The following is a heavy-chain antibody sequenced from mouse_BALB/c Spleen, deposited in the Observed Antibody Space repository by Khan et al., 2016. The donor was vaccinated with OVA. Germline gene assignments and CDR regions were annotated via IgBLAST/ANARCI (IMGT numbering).Heavy chain of an antibody. CDR3: AKHLILYPYYFAY. CDR1: GFSLSDYG. V-gene: IGHV2-6-5*01. CDR2: IWGGGIT. Sequence: QVQLKQSGPGLVAPSQSLSITCTVSGFSLSDYGVSWIRQPPGKGLEWLGVIWGGGITYYNSPLKSKLSISKENSKSQVFLKMNSLQTDDTAMYYFAKHLILYPYYFAYWGQGTTLTVSS. J-gene: IGHJ2*01.